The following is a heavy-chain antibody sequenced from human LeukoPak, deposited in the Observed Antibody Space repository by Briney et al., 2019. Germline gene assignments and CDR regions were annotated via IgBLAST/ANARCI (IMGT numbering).Heavy chain of an antibody. CDR2: IKQDGSEK. CDR1: GGSISSYY. J-gene: IGHJ6*03. CDR3: ARDGIGYYDILGYYYYMDV. V-gene: IGHV3-7*01. Sequence: ETLSLTCTVPGGSISSYYWSWIRQTPGKGLEWVASIKQDGSEKYYVDSVKGRVTISRDNAKNSLYLQMNSLRAEDTAVYYCARDGIGYYDILGYYYYMDVWGKGTTVTVSS. D-gene: IGHD3-9*01.